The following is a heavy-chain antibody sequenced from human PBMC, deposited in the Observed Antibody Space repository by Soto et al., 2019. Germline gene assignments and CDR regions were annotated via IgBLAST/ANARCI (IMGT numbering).Heavy chain of an antibody. D-gene: IGHD3-22*01. J-gene: IGHJ3*01. CDR3: VRDRRIYYSDPHDEFVASDYEV. Sequence: QVQLIQSEAEVKKPGSSVRVSCTASGGIFGSHGFSWVRQAPGQRLEWVGGFIPIFRTLTYTEKFQARVRIAADGSTNTVYLDLSSLTSEDTAVYYCVRDRRIYYSDPHDEFVASDYEVWGQGTMVSASS. V-gene: IGHV1-69*01. CDR2: FIPIFRTL. CDR1: GGIFGSHG.